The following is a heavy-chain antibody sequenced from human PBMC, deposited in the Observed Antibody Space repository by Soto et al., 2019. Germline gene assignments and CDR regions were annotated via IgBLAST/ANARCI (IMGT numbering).Heavy chain of an antibody. Sequence: GGSLRLSCAASVFTFNNYGMHLVRQSPGKGLEWVAVIWYDGSQTRYADSVKGRFTISRDNFQNTLYLHMDSLRAEDTAVYYCARGYCSSTTCRPLYWGQGTMVTVSS. J-gene: IGHJ4*02. CDR1: VFTFNNYG. V-gene: IGHV3-33*01. D-gene: IGHD2-2*01. CDR3: ARGYCSSTTCRPLY. CDR2: IWYDGSQT.